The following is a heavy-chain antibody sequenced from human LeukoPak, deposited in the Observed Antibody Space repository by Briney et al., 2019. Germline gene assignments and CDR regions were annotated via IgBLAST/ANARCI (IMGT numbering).Heavy chain of an antibody. D-gene: IGHD4-17*01. J-gene: IGHJ6*02. CDR3: ARSGDYKSNYYYGMDV. CDR2: IYPRDSDT. CDR1: GFIFTNYW. Sequence: GESLKISCKGSGFIFTNYWIGWVRQMPGKGLEWMGIIYPRDSDTRYSPSFQGQVIISADKSISTAYLQWSSLKASDTAMYYCARSGDYKSNYYYGMDVWGQGTTVTVSS. V-gene: IGHV5-51*01.